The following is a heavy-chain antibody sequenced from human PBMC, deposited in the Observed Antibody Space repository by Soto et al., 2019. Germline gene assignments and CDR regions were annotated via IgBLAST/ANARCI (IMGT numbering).Heavy chain of an antibody. D-gene: IGHD3-10*02. CDR3: ARTLGGYYYVRGVYDI. V-gene: IGHV3-48*02. Sequence: EESFRLWWTASGGILSSYGMNGFRHAPGKELEWVSYISSSSSTIYYADSVKGRFTISRDNAKNSQYLQMNSLRDEDTAMYYCARTLGGYYYVRGVYDIPGRGTMV. CDR2: ISSSSSTI. J-gene: IGHJ3*02. CDR1: GGILSSYG.